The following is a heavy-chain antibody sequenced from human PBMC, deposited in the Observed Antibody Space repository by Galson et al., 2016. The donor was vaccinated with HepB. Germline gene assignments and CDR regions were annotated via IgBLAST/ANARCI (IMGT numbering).Heavy chain of an antibody. CDR3: ARRHEYCPPVGCSVDY. CDR2: DSMDGRRK. D-gene: IGHD2/OR15-2a*01. V-gene: IGHV3-30*03. Sequence: SLRLSCAASGFTFSNYGMHWVRQAPGKGLEWVAADSMDGRRKFYADSVEGRFTVSRDNSHSMLFLQMSSLRADDTAVYYCARRHEYCPPVGCSVDYWGQGTLVSVSS. J-gene: IGHJ4*02. CDR1: GFTFSNYG.